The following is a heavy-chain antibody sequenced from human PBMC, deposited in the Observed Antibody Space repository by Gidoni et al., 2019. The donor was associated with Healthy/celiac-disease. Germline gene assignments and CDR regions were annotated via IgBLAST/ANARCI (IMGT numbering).Heavy chain of an antibody. CDR1: GGSIRSSNW. V-gene: IGHV4-4*02. D-gene: IGHD2-15*01. J-gene: IGHJ5*02. Sequence: QVQLQESGPGLVKPSGTLSLTCAVPGGSIRSSNWWSWVRQPPGKGLEWIGEIYHSGSTNYNPSLKSRVTISVDKSKNQFSLKLSSVTAADTAVYYCASGCSGGSCYTPGPNWFDPWGQGTLVTVSS. CDR2: IYHSGST. CDR3: ASGCSGGSCYTPGPNWFDP.